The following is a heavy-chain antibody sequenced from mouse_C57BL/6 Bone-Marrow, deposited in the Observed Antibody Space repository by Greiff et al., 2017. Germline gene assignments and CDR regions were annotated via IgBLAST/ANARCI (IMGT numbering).Heavy chain of an antibody. J-gene: IGHJ2*01. V-gene: IGHV1-9*01. Sequence: QLQQSGAELMKPGASVKLSCKATGYTFTGYWIEWVKQRPGHGLEWIGEILPGSGSTNNNEKFKCKATFTADTSSNTAYMQLSSLTTEDSAIYYCAREGIITTVVHFDYWGQGTTLTVSS. CDR1: GYTFTGYW. CDR3: AREGIITTVVHFDY. CDR2: ILPGSGST. D-gene: IGHD1-1*01.